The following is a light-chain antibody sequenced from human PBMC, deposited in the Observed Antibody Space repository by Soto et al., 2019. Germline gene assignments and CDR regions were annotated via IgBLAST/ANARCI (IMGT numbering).Light chain of an antibody. J-gene: IGLJ2*01. CDR1: SSNIGSNT. CDR3: ATWDDSLNGVV. CDR2: NDI. V-gene: IGLV1-44*01. Sequence: QSVLTQPPSASGTPGQRVTISCSGSSSNIGSNTVNWYRHLPGTAPKLLIYNDIQRPSGVPDRFSGSKSGTSASLAISGLQSEDEADYSCATWDDSLNGVVFGGGTKLTVL.